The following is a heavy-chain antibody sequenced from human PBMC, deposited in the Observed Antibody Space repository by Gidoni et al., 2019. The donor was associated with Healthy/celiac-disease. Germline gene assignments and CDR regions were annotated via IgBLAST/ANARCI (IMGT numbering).Heavy chain of an antibody. Sequence: QVQLQESGPGLVKPSQTLSPTCAASGGSISSGGYYWSWIRQPPGKGLEWIGYIYYSGSTYYNPSLKSRVTISVDTSKNQFSLKLSSVTAADTAVYYCARGDGSGSYYYYYYMDVWGKGTTVTVSS. CDR3: ARGDGSGSYYYYYYMDV. J-gene: IGHJ6*03. CDR1: GGSISSGGYY. CDR2: IYYSGST. D-gene: IGHD3-10*01. V-gene: IGHV4-30-4*01.